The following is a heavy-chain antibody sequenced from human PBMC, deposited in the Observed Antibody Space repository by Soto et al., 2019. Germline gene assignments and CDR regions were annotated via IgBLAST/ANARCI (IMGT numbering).Heavy chain of an antibody. J-gene: IGHJ6*02. CDR2: IDWDDDK. Sequence: SGPTLVNPTQTLTLTCTFSGFSLSTSGMCVSWIRQPPGKALEWLALIDWDDDKYYSTSLKTWLTISKDTSKNQVVLTMTNMDPVDTATCYCARSPSSYYDFWSGLYYYYGMDVWGQGTTVTVSS. D-gene: IGHD3-3*01. CDR1: GFSLSTSGMC. V-gene: IGHV2-70*01. CDR3: ARSPSSYYDFWSGLYYYYGMDV.